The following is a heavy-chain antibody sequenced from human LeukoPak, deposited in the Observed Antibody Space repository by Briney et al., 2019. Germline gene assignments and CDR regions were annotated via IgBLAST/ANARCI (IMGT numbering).Heavy chain of an antibody. Sequence: RLSXAXSGFTFSSYGMHWVRQAPGKGLEWXGXISYDGSNKYYADSVKGRFTISRDNSKNTLYLQMNSLRAEDTAVYYCAKDESGSYYLVDYYYYGMDVWGKGTTVTVSS. J-gene: IGHJ6*04. D-gene: IGHD3-10*01. CDR2: ISYDGSNK. CDR3: AKDESGSYYLVDYYYYGMDV. CDR1: GFTFSSYG. V-gene: IGHV3-30*18.